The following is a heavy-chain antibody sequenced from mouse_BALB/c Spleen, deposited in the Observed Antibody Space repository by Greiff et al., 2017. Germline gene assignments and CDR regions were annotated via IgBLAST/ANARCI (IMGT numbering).Heavy chain of an antibody. Sequence: EVKLVESGPGLVKPSQSLSLTCTVTGYSITSDYAWNWIRQFPGNKLEWMGYISYSGSTSYNPSLKSRISITRDTSKNQFFLQLNSVTTEDTATYYCARLCQLLGNYFDYWGQGTTLTVSS. CDR2: ISYSGST. V-gene: IGHV3-2*02. D-gene: IGHD2-1*01. CDR1: GYSITSDYA. CDR3: ARLCQLLGNYFDY. J-gene: IGHJ2*01.